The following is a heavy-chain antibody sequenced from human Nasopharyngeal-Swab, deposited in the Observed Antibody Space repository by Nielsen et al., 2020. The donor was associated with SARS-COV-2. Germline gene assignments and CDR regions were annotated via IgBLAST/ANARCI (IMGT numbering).Heavy chain of an antibody. CDR2: IIPIFGTA. CDR1: GGTFSSYA. CDR3: ARISAAPPPYYGMDV. V-gene: IGHV1-69*13. J-gene: IGHJ6*02. D-gene: IGHD6-13*01. Sequence: SVKVSCKASGGTFSSYAISWVRQAPGQGLEWMGGIIPIFGTADYAQKFQGRVTITADESTSTAYMELSSLRSEDTAVYYCARISAAPPPYYGMDVWGQGTTVTVSS.